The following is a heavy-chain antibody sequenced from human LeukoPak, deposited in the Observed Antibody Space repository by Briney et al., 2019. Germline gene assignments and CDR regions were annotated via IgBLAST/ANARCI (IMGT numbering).Heavy chain of an antibody. J-gene: IGHJ5*02. D-gene: IGHD3-22*01. CDR1: GYTLTELS. CDR2: FDPEDGET. V-gene: IGHV1-24*01. CDR3: ATPNYYDSSGYYWFDP. Sequence: GASVKVSCKVSGYTLTELSMHWVRQAPGKGLEWMGGFDPEDGETIYAQKFQGRVTMTEDTSTDTAYMELSSLRSEDTAVYYRATPNYYDSSGYYWFDPWSQGTLVTVSS.